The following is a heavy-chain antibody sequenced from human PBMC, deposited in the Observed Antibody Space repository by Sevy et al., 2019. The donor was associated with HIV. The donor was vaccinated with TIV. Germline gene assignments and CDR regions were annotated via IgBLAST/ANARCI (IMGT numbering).Heavy chain of an antibody. V-gene: IGHV3-21*01. CDR1: GFSFNSYD. D-gene: IGHD3-10*01. J-gene: IGHJ6*02. CDR3: ARVVAYVSGNTCNYYYDLDV. Sequence: GGSLRLSCAASGFSFNSYDMNWVRQAPGKGLEWVSSISSVSTIIYYGDSVRGRFSISRDNAKKSLYLQMDSLRVEDSAVYYCARVVAYVSGNTCNYYYDLDVWGQGTAVTVSS. CDR2: ISSVSTII.